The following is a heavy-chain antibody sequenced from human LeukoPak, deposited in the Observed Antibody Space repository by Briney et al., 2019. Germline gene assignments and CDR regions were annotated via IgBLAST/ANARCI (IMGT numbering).Heavy chain of an antibody. CDR3: ARDFRIAAAGPSY. CDR2: INPNSGGT. V-gene: IGHV1-2*02. D-gene: IGHD6-13*01. Sequence: GASVKVSCKAPGYTFTGYYMHWVRQAPGQGLEWMGWINPNSGGTNYAQKFQGRVTMTRDTSISTAYMELSRLRSDDTAVYYCARDFRIAAAGPSYWGQGTLVTVSS. J-gene: IGHJ4*02. CDR1: GYTFTGYY.